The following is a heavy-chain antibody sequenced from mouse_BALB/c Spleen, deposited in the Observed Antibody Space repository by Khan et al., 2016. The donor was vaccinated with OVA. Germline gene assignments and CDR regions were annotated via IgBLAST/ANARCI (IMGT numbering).Heavy chain of an antibody. V-gene: IGHV1-7*01. Sequence: QVHVKQSGAELAKPGASVKMSCKASGYTFTTYWMHWVKQRPGQGLEWIGYINPTSGYTDYNQKFKDKATLTTDKSSSTAYMKLSSLTSDDSAVYYCARDRIDYWGQGTTLTVSS. J-gene: IGHJ2*01. CDR2: INPTSGYT. CDR3: ARDRIDY. CDR1: GYTFTTYW.